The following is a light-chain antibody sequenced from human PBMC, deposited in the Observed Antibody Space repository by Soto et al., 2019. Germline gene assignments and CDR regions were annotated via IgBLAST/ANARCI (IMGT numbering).Light chain of an antibody. Sequence: EIVMTQSPATLSVSPGERATLSCRASQSVSSNLAWYQQKPGQAPRLLIYGASTRATGIPARFSGSGSGTEFTLTISNLQSEDFAVYYCLQYNNWPFTFGPGTKVDIK. V-gene: IGKV3D-15*01. CDR2: GAS. CDR1: QSVSSN. CDR3: LQYNNWPFT. J-gene: IGKJ3*01.